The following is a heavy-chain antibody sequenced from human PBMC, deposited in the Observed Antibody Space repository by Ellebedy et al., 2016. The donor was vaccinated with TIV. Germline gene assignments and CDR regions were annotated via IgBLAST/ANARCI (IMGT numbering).Heavy chain of an antibody. CDR3: ARGIVVPAVPKWGGFYFDS. Sequence: ASVKVSXXASGYRFTSFYIVWVRQAHGQGLEWMGIINPSDGSTTYPQKFQGRIAMTRDTATSTVYMELSSLRSSDTAVYYCARGIVVPAVPKWGGFYFDSWGQGTLVTVSS. CDR1: GYRFTSFY. V-gene: IGHV1-46*01. D-gene: IGHD2-2*01. CDR2: INPSDGST. J-gene: IGHJ4*02.